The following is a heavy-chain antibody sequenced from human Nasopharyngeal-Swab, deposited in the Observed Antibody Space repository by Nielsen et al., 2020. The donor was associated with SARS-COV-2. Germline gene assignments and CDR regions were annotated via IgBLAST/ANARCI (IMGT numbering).Heavy chain of an antibody. J-gene: IGHJ4*02. Sequence: GESLKIPCAASGFLFSPSALHWVRPASGKGLEWVGRIGDKDHNYATTYGASVQGRFTISRDDSKNTAFLQMDCLKTEDTALYYCTTDFYFDYWGQGTLVIVSS. CDR3: TTDFYFDY. CDR2: IGDKDHNYAT. CDR1: GFLFSPSA. V-gene: IGHV3-73*01.